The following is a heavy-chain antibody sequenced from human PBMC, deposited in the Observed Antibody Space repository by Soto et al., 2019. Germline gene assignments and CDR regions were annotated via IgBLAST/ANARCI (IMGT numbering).Heavy chain of an antibody. CDR1: GFTFSSYA. D-gene: IGHD3-10*01. CDR2: ISYDGSNK. Sequence: PGGSLRLSCAASGFTFSSYAMHWVRQAPGKGLEWVAVISYDGSNKYYADSMKGRFTISRDNSKNTLYLQMNSLRAEDTAVYYCARDAFVRDHYYYYGMDVWGQGTTVTVSS. CDR3: ARDAFVRDHYYYYGMDV. J-gene: IGHJ6*02. V-gene: IGHV3-30-3*01.